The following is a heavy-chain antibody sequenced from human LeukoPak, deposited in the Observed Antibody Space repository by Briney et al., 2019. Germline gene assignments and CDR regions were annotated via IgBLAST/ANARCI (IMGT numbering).Heavy chain of an antibody. V-gene: IGHV4-34*01. J-gene: IGHJ4*02. CDR2: INHSGST. D-gene: IGHD3-22*01. CDR3: ARGYGPERYYDSSGYVDY. Sequence: PSETLSLTCAVYGGSFSGYYWSWIRQPPGKGLEWIGEINHSGSTNYNPSLKSRVTISVDTSKNQFSLKLSSVTAADTAVYYCARGYGPERYYDSSGYVDYWGQGTLVTVSS. CDR1: GGSFSGYY.